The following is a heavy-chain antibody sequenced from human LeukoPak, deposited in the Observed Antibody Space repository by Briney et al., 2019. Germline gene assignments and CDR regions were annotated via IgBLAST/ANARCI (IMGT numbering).Heavy chain of an antibody. CDR1: GFTFDDYA. CDR2: ISWNSGSM. J-gene: IGHJ3*02. D-gene: IGHD3-22*01. CDR3: AKDISYYYDSSDAFDI. V-gene: IGHV3-9*01. Sequence: GGSLRLSCAASGFTFDDYAMHWVRQAPGKGLEWVSGISWNSGSMGYADSVKGRFTISRDNAKNSLYLQMNSLRAEDTALYYCAKDISYYYDSSDAFDIWGQGTMVTVSS.